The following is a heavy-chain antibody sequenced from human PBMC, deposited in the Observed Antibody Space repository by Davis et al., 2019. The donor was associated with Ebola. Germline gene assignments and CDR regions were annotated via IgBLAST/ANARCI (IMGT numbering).Heavy chain of an antibody. D-gene: IGHD6-6*01. CDR2: INHSGST. CDR1: GGSFSGYY. CDR3: ARRRSIAAPGVDY. J-gene: IGHJ4*02. Sequence: SETLSLTCAVYGGSFSGYYWSWIRQPPGKGLEWIGEINHSGSTNYNPSLKSRVTISVDTSKNQFSLKLSSVTAADTAVYYCARRRSIAAPGVDYWGQGTLVTVSS. V-gene: IGHV4-34*01.